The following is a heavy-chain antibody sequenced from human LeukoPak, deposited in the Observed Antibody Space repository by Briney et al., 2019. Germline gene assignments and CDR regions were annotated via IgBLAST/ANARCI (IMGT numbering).Heavy chain of an antibody. CDR2: ISGSGDST. J-gene: IGHJ4*02. Sequence: PGGSLRLSCGASGFTFSSYAMSWVRQAPGKGLEWVSAISGSGDSTYYADSVKGRFTISRDNSKNTLYLQMNSLRAEDTAVYYCAKDQRVYSHYFDYWGQGTLVTVSS. CDR1: GFTFSSYA. D-gene: IGHD1-26*01. CDR3: AKDQRVYSHYFDY. V-gene: IGHV3-23*01.